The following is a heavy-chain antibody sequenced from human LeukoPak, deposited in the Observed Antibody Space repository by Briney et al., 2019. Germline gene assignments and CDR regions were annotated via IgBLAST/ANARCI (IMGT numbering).Heavy chain of an antibody. CDR3: ASQNRAYCGGGSCYSGYYYYYYYMDV. J-gene: IGHJ6*03. D-gene: IGHD2-15*01. Sequence: PSETLSLTCAVYGGSFSGYYWSWLRQPPGKGLEWIGEINNRGRTNYNPSLTSRVTISVDTSKNQFSLKLSSATAADTAVYYCASQNRAYCGGGSCYSGYYYYYYYMDVWGKGTTVTVSS. V-gene: IGHV4-34*01. CDR2: INNRGRT. CDR1: GGSFSGYY.